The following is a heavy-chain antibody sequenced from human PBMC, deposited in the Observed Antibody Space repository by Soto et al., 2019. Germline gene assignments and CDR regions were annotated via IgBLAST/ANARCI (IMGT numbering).Heavy chain of an antibody. CDR1: GFTFSSYG. V-gene: IGHV3-30*18. D-gene: IGHD6-19*01. J-gene: IGHJ6*02. CDR2: ILYDGSKK. CDR3: VKDGSSGWPYFDDMDV. Sequence: GGSLRLSCAASGFTFSSYGVHWVRQAPGKGLECVAVILYDGSKKYYADSVKGRFTISRDNSKNTLYLQMSSLRAEDTALYYCVKDGSSGWPYFDDMDVWGQGTTVTVYS.